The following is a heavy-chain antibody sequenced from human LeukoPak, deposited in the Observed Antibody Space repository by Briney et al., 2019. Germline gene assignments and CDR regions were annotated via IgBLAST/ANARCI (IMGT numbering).Heavy chain of an antibody. CDR3: ARLTGTEGAFDI. D-gene: IGHD1/OR15-1a*01. V-gene: IGHV1-8*03. CDR1: GYTFTSYD. CDR2: MNPNSGNT. J-gene: IGHJ3*02. Sequence: GASVKVSCKASGYTFTSYDINWMRQATGQGLEWMGWMNPNSGNTGYAQKFQGRVTITRNTSISTAYMELSSLRSEDTAVYYCARLTGTEGAFDIWGQGTMVTVSS.